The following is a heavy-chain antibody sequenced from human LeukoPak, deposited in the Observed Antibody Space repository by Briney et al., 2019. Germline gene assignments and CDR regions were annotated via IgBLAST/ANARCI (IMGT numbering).Heavy chain of an antibody. Sequence: GGSLRLSCAASGFTFSSYAMHWVRQAPGKGLEWVAVISYDGSEKHYADPVKGRFTISRDNSKNMLYLQMNSLRAEDTAVYYCAREGSSGYYPSWGQGILVTVSS. J-gene: IGHJ4*02. V-gene: IGHV3-30-3*01. CDR1: GFTFSSYA. D-gene: IGHD3-22*01. CDR2: ISYDGSEK. CDR3: AREGSSGYYPS.